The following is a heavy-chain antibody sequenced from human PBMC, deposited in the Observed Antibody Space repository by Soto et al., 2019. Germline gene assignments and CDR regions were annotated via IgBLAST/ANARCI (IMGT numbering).Heavy chain of an antibody. V-gene: IGHV1-69*12. CDR3: ARERGEMATIISYSYCMDV. J-gene: IGHJ6*02. CDR2: IIPIFGTA. D-gene: IGHD5-12*01. CDR1: GGTFSSYA. Sequence: QVQLVQSGAEVKKPGSSVKVSCKASGGTFSSYAISWVRQAPGQGLEWMGGIIPIFGTANYAQKFQGRVTITADEYTSTAYMELSSLRSEDTAVYYCARERGEMATIISYSYCMDVWCQGTTVTVAS.